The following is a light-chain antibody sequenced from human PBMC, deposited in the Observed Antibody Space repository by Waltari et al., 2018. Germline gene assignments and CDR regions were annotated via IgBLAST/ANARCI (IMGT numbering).Light chain of an antibody. Sequence: DRVMTQSPATLSVSPGERATLSCRASQSVSSNLAWYQQKFGQAPRLLIYGASTRATGIPARFSGSGSGTEFTLTISSLQSEDFAVYYCQQYDYWPTFGQGTKVEIK. CDR3: QQYDYWPT. V-gene: IGKV3-15*01. J-gene: IGKJ1*01. CDR2: GAS. CDR1: QSVSSN.